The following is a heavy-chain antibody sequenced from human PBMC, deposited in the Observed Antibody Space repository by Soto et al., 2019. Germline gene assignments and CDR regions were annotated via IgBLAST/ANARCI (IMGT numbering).Heavy chain of an antibody. CDR3: AKEASGYYFHY. J-gene: IGHJ4*02. CDR2: IYSGGST. Sequence: EVQLVESGGGLVQPGGSLRLSCAASGFTVSSSYMSWVRQAPGKGLEWVSAIYSGGSTYYADSVKGRFTISRDNSKNTLYLQMNSLSAEDTAVYYCAKEASGYYFHYWGQGTLVTVSS. V-gene: IGHV3-66*01. CDR1: GFTVSSSY. D-gene: IGHD7-27*01.